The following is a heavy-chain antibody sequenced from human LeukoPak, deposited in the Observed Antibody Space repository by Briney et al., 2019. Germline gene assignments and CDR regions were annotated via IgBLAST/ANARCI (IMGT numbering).Heavy chain of an antibody. CDR1: GCTLHNHG. CDR2: ISPYNGNT. D-gene: IGHD3-22*01. Sequence: ASVTVSCQASGCTLHNHGINWVRQAPGQGLEWVGWISPYNGNTHYAQNIQDRITMTTETSTSTAYLEVRSLRSEDTAVYYCARDGSYYDSSGYYLEYFQRWGQGTLVTVSS. V-gene: IGHV1-18*01. J-gene: IGHJ1*01. CDR3: ARDGSYYDSSGYYLEYFQR.